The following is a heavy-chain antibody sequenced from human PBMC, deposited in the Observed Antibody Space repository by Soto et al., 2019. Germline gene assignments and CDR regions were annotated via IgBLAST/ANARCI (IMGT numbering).Heavy chain of an antibody. J-gene: IGHJ6*02. CDR1: GYSFTSYW. D-gene: IGHD6-13*01. CDR2: IKSKTDGGTT. V-gene: IGHV3-15*01. CDR3: TTGGIAAAWYGMDV. Sequence: PGESLKISCKGSGYSFTSYWISWVRQAPGKGLEWVGRIKSKTDGGTTDYAAPVKGRFTISRDDSKNTLYLQMNSLKTEDTAVYYCTTGGIAAAWYGMDVWGQGTTVTVSS.